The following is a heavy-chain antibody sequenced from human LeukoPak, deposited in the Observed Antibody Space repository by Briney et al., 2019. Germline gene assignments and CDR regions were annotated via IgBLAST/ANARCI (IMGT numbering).Heavy chain of an antibody. J-gene: IGHJ4*02. CDR2: IKQDGSDK. CDR1: GFAFSSYW. V-gene: IGHV3-7*04. D-gene: IGHD1-1*01. Sequence: GGSLRLSCAASGFAFSSYWMTWIRQAPGKGLEWVANIKQDGSDKYYVDSVKGRFTISRDNAKNSLYLQMNRLRAEDTAVYYCAREGTGTFDYWGQGTLVTVSS. CDR3: AREGTGTFDY.